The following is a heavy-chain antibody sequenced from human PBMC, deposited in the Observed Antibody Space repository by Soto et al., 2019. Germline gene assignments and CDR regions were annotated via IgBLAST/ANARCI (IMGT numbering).Heavy chain of an antibody. Sequence: QVQLQESGPGLVKPSETLSLTCTVSGGSISSYYWSWIRQPPGKGLEWIGVIFYSGSTSYNPSLKSRVTISRDTSEYQFSLKLNSVTAADTAVYYCASMIWAPGVSFASWGSGPLVAVSS. V-gene: IGHV4-59*01. J-gene: IGHJ5*01. D-gene: IGHD3-16*01. CDR1: GGSISSYY. CDR3: ASMIWAPGVSFAS. CDR2: IFYSGST.